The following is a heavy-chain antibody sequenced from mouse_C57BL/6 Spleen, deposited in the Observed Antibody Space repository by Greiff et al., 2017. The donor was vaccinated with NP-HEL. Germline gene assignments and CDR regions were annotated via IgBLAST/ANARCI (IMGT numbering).Heavy chain of an antibody. Sequence: EVRLVESGEGLVKPGGSLKLSCAASGFTFSSYAMSWVRQTPEKRLEWVAYISSGGDYIYYADTVKGRFTISRDNARNTLYLQMSSLKSEDTAMYYCTRDHTIGSHWYFDVWGTGTTVTVSS. CDR1: GFTFSSYA. D-gene: IGHD2-14*01. V-gene: IGHV5-9-1*02. CDR2: ISSGGDYI. J-gene: IGHJ1*03. CDR3: TRDHTIGSHWYFDV.